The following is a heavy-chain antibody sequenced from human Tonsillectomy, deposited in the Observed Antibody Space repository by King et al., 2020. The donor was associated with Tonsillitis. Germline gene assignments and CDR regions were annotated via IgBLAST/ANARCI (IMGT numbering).Heavy chain of an antibody. CDR1: GASISSGDYY. D-gene: IGHD1-14*01. CDR3: ARAPESNWFDP. J-gene: IGHJ5*02. V-gene: IGHV4-30-4*01. CDR2: IYYSGIT. Sequence: QLQESGPGLVKPSQTLSLTCTVSGASISSGDYYWSWIRQPPGKGLEWIGYIYYSGITYYNPSLKSRLTISVDTSTSQFSLRLSSVTAADTAVYYCARAPESNWFDPWGQGTLVTVSS.